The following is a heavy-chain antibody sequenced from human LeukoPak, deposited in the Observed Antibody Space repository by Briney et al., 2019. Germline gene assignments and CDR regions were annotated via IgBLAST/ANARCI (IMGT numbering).Heavy chain of an antibody. D-gene: IGHD3-22*01. Sequence: PGGSLRLSCAASEFTFSTFWMSWVRQAPGKGLVWVSRIKSDGSTRYADSVKGRFTISRDNAKSTVSLQMNSLRAEDTGVYYCARAPSEIGGYYPEYFRHWGQGTLVTVSP. V-gene: IGHV3-74*01. J-gene: IGHJ1*01. CDR1: EFTFSTFW. CDR3: ARAPSEIGGYYPEYFRH. CDR2: IKSDGST.